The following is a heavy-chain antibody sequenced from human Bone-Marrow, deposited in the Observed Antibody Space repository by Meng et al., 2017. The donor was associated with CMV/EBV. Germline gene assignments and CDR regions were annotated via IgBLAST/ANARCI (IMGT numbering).Heavy chain of an antibody. V-gene: IGHV3-15*01. Sequence: GESLKISCAASGFTFSNAWMSWVRQAPGKGLEWVGRIKSKTDGGTTDYAAPVKGRFTISRDDSKNTLYLQMNSLKTEDTAVYYCARGRARDGYKGGLDYWGQGNLVTVSS. D-gene: IGHD5-24*01. J-gene: IGHJ4*02. CDR1: GFTFSNAW. CDR3: ARGRARDGYKGGLDY. CDR2: IKSKTDGGTT.